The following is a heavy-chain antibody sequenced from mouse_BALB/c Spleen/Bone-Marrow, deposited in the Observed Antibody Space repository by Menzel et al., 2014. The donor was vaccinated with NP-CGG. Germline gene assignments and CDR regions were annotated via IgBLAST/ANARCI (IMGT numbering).Heavy chain of an antibody. Sequence: EVKLQESGGGLVQPGGSLKLSCATSGFTFSDYYMYWVRQTPEKRLEWVAYISNGGGSTYYPDTVKGRFTISRDNAKNTLYLQMSRLKSEDTAMYYCAGRGWYYAMDYWGQGTSVTVSS. V-gene: IGHV5-12*02. D-gene: IGHD2-3*01. J-gene: IGHJ4*01. CDR1: GFTFSDYY. CDR2: ISNGGGST. CDR3: AGRGWYYAMDY.